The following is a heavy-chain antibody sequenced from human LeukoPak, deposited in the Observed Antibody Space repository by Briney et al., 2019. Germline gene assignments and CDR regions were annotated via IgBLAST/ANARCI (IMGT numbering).Heavy chain of an antibody. CDR1: GFTFSSYA. CDR2: ISGSGVTT. D-gene: IGHD3-10*01. CDR3: AKDRDYYLVGFFDY. J-gene: IGHJ4*02. Sequence: GGSLRLSCAASGFTFSSYAMSWVRQAPGKGLEWVSAISGSGVTTYYADSMKGRFTISRDNSKNTLYLQMNSLRAEDTALYYCAKDRDYYLVGFFDYWGQGTLATVSS. V-gene: IGHV3-23*01.